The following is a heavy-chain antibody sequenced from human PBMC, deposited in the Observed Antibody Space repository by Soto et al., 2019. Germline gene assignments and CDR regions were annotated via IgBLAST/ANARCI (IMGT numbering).Heavy chain of an antibody. CDR3: AREVGYGDFSAALLD. D-gene: IGHD4-17*01. CDR2: IVTLFGTA. Sequence: VQLMQSGAEVKQPGSSVKVSCEASGGTFSSHSINWVGQAPGQGLEWMGGIVTLFGTANYAQNFQGRVTITADQSTSTVYMDLSSLRSDDTAVYYCAREVGYGDFSAALLDWGQGTLVTVSS. CDR1: GGTFSSHS. V-gene: IGHV1-69*01. J-gene: IGHJ4*02.